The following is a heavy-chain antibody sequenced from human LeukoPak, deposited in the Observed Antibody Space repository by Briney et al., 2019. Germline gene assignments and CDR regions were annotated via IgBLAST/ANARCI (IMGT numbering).Heavy chain of an antibody. CDR2: ISSSSSNI. J-gene: IGHJ4*02. CDR1: GFTFSSHS. Sequence: GGSLRLSCAASGFTFSSHSMNWVRQAPGKGLEWVSYISSSSSNIYYADSVKGRFTISRDNPKTSLYLQMNSLRAEDTAVYYCARSSVVARPADYWGQGTLVTVSS. CDR3: ARSSVVARPADY. D-gene: IGHD6-6*01. V-gene: IGHV3-48*01.